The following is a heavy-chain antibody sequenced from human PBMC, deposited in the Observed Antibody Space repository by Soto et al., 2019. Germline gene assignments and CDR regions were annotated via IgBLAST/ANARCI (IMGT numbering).Heavy chain of an antibody. CDR3: ARETEVELLNLYYFDY. CDR2: IWYDGSNK. V-gene: IGHV3-33*01. D-gene: IGHD1-26*01. J-gene: IGHJ4*02. Sequence: QVQLVESGGGVVQPGRSLRLSCAASAFTFSSYGMHWVRQAPGKGLEWVAVIWYDGSNKYYADSVKGRFTISRDNSKNTLYLQMNSLRAEDTAVYYCARETEVELLNLYYFDYWGQGTLVTVSS. CDR1: AFTFSSYG.